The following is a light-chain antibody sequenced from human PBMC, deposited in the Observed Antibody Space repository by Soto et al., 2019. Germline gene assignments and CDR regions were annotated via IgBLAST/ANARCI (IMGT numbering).Light chain of an antibody. J-gene: IGKJ4*01. CDR3: QQRINWPLT. V-gene: IGKV3-11*01. CDR1: QSVSSH. Sequence: EIVLTQSPATLSLSPGERATLSCRASQSVSSHLAWYQQRPGQAPRLLIYDASNRATGIPARFSGSGSGTDFTLTISSLEPEDFAVYYCQQRINWPLTFVGGTKVEIK. CDR2: DAS.